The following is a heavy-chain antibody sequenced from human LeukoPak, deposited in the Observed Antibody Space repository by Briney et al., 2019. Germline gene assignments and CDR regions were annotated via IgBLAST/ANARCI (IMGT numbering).Heavy chain of an antibody. Sequence: SQTLSLTCTVSGASISSTSYCWGWIRQPAGKGLEWIGHIHTSGSTNYNPSLKSRVTISVDTSKNQFSLKLSSVTAADTAVYYCARSGFMPYYYYMDVWGKGTTVTVSS. CDR3: ARSGFMPYYYYMDV. V-gene: IGHV4-61*09. CDR1: GASISSTSYC. CDR2: IHTSGST. D-gene: IGHD2-2*01. J-gene: IGHJ6*03.